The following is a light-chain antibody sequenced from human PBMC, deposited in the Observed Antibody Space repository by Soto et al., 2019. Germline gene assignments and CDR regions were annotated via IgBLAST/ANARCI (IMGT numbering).Light chain of an antibody. CDR3: QQYDYSLT. CDR1: QNVAAS. J-gene: IGKJ4*01. CDR2: DVS. Sequence: DVQMTQSPSSLSASVGDIVTITCRASQNVAASLAWYQLKPGEAPKLLIYDVSNLESGVPSRVSGSGSGTEFSLTIRSLHPDDFATYYWQQYDYSLTFGQGTKVEIK. V-gene: IGKV1-5*01.